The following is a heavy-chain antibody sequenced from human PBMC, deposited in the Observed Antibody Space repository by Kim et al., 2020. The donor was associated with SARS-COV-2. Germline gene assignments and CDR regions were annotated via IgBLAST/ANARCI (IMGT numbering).Heavy chain of an antibody. J-gene: IGHJ3*02. V-gene: IGHV1-46*01. Sequence: ARNTRGTVTTTRDTSTSPVYMELSSLRAEDTAVYYCAREHRDGNPCAFDIWGQGTMVTVSS. CDR3: AREHRDGNPCAFDI.